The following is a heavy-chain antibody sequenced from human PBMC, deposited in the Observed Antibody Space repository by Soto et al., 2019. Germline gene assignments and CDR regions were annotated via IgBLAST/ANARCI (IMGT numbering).Heavy chain of an antibody. D-gene: IGHD3-9*01. CDR1: GGSISSCY. CDR3: ASGGRVLRYFAWLLSIDP. Sequence: PSETLSLTCTVSGGSISSCYWSWIRQPPGKGLEWIGYIYYSGSPNDNPSLTRRVTISVDTSKNQFSLKLSSVTAADTAVYYCASGGRVLRYFAWLLSIDPWGQGTLVTVS. J-gene: IGHJ5*02. V-gene: IGHV4-59*01. CDR2: IYYSGSP.